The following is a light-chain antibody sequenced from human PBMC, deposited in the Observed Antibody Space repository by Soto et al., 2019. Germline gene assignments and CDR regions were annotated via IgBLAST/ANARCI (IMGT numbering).Light chain of an antibody. CDR1: QSISTW. V-gene: IGKV1-5*01. Sequence: DIQMTQSPSTLSASVGDRVTITCRASQSISTWLAWYQQKPGKAPKVLIYDASRLESGIPSRFSGSGSRTDFSLTISSLQPEDFATYYCLQDYNYPRTFGQGTKVDIK. CDR2: DAS. CDR3: LQDYNYPRT. J-gene: IGKJ1*01.